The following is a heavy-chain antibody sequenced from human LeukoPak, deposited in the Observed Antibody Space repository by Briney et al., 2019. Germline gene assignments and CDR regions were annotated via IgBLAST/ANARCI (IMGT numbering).Heavy chain of an antibody. D-gene: IGHD3-22*01. CDR2: IIPILGIA. V-gene: IGHV1-69*04. CDR1: GYTFTGYY. CDR3: ARGTYYYDSSGSNPRWDYFDY. Sequence: SVKVSCKASGYTFTGYYMHWVRQAPGQGLEWMGRIIPILGIANYAQKFQGRVTITADKSTSTAYMELSSLRSEDTAVYYCARGTYYYDSSGSNPRWDYFDYWGQGTLVTVSS. J-gene: IGHJ4*02.